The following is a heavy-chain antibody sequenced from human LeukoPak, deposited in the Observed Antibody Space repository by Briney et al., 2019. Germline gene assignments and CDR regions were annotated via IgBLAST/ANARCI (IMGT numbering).Heavy chain of an antibody. CDR3: ARDLYCSGGSCYSRRYAFDI. J-gene: IGHJ3*02. CDR2: ISSSGSTI. CDR1: GFTFSDYY. Sequence: GGSLRLSCAASGFTFSDYYTSWIRQAPGKGLEWVSYISSSGSTIYYADSVKGRFTISRDNAKNSLYLQMNSLRAEDTAVYYCARDLYCSGGSCYSRRYAFDIWGQGTMVTVSS. V-gene: IGHV3-11*04. D-gene: IGHD2-15*01.